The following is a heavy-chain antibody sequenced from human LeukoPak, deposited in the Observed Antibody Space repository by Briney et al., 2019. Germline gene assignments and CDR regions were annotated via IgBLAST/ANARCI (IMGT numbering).Heavy chain of an antibody. D-gene: IGHD3-9*01. Sequence: PGGSLRLSCAASGFTFSNYAMSWVRQAPGKGLEWVSGLSGSGGSTYYADSVKGRFTISRDNSKNTLYLQMNSLRAEDTAVYYCAKGSSKTLRYFDYWGQGTLVTVSS. CDR1: GFTFSNYA. J-gene: IGHJ4*02. V-gene: IGHV3-23*01. CDR2: LSGSGGST. CDR3: AKGSSKTLRYFDY.